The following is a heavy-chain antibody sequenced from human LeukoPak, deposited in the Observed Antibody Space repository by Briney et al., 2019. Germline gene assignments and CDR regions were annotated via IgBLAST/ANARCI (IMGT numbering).Heavy chain of an antibody. J-gene: IGHJ4*02. CDR3: ARDRDYYGSGSLSPDY. CDR2: INHSGST. V-gene: IGHV4-34*01. Sequence: SETLSLTCAVYGGSFSGYYWSWIRQPPGKGLEWIGEINHSGSTNYNPSLKSRVTISVDTSKNQFSLKLSSVTAADTAVYYCARDRDYYGSGSLSPDYWGQGTLVTVSS. CDR1: GGSFSGYY. D-gene: IGHD3-10*01.